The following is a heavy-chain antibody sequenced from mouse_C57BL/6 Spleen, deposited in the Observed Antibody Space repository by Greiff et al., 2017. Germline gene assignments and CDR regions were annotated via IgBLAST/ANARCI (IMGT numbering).Heavy chain of an antibody. Sequence: VQLQESGPELVKPGASVKISCKASGYAFSSSWMNWVKQRPGTGLEWIGRIYPGDGDTNYNGKFKGKATLTADKSSSTAYMQLSSLTSEDSAVYFCARGLLRYFDVWGTGTTVTVSS. V-gene: IGHV1-82*01. J-gene: IGHJ1*03. CDR2: IYPGDGDT. CDR1: GYAFSSSW. D-gene: IGHD2-3*01. CDR3: ARGLLRYFDV.